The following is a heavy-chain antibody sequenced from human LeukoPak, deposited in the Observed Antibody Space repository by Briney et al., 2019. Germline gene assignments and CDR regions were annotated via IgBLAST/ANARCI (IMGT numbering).Heavy chain of an antibody. D-gene: IGHD3-22*01. CDR2: IYHSGST. CDR3: ARGDSSGYKPFDY. Sequence: SETLSLTCTVSGYSISSGYYWGWIRQPPGKGLEWIGSIYHSGSTYYNPSLKSRVTISVDTSKNQFSLKLSSVTAADTAVYYCARGDSSGYKPFDYWGQGTLVTVSS. V-gene: IGHV4-38-2*02. J-gene: IGHJ4*02. CDR1: GYSISSGYY.